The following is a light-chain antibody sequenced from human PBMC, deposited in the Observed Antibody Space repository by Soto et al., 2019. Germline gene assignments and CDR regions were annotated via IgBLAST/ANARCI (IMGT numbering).Light chain of an antibody. CDR1: QSVSSY. CDR2: DAS. V-gene: IGKV3-11*01. Sequence: EIVLTQSPATLSLSPGERATLSCRASQSVSSYSAWYQQKPGQAPRLLIYDASNRATGIPARFSGSGSGTDFTLTISSLEPEDFAVYYCQQRSTLTFGQGTKVEIK. J-gene: IGKJ1*01. CDR3: QQRSTLT.